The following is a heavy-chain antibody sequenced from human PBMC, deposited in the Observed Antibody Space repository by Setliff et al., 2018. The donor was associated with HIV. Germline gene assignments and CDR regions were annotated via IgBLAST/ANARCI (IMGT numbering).Heavy chain of an antibody. CDR2: IYHDGTT. J-gene: IGHJ4*02. Sequence: SETLSLTCTVSGFSITRSYYWGWMRQPPGKGLEWIGSIYHDGTTHYNPSLKSRVTPSVDTSKNQFSLNLSSVTAADTAVYYCARDPIYCGGDCYGDYWGQGTLVTVSS. V-gene: IGHV4-38-2*02. CDR1: GFSITRSYY. CDR3: ARDPIYCGGDCYGDY. D-gene: IGHD2-21*02.